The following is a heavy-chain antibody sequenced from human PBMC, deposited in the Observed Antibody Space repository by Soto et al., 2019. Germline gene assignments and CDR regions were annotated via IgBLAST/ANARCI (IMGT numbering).Heavy chain of an antibody. J-gene: IGHJ5*01. CDR3: ARERPDGARLDP. CDR2: IYYSGST. D-gene: IGHD6-6*01. V-gene: IGHV4-59*12. CDR1: GGSISSYY. Sequence: PSETLSLTCTVSGGSISSYYWSWIRQPPGKGLEWIGYIYYSGSTYYNPSLKSRVTISVDTSKNQFSPKLSSVTAADTAVYYCARERPDGARLDPWGQGTLVTVSS.